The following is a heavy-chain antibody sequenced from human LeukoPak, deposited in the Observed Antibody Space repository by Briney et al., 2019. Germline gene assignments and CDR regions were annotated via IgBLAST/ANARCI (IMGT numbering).Heavy chain of an antibody. CDR3: ARDLAWGAFDY. D-gene: IGHD7-27*01. Sequence: HPGGSLRLSCAASGFTFSSYSMNWVRQAPGKGLEWVSGISPRGGGTYYADSVKGRFTISRDDSKSMLSLQMNSLRVEDTAVYYCARDLAWGAFDYWGQGTLVSVSS. J-gene: IGHJ4*02. CDR1: GFTFSSYS. CDR2: ISPRGGGT. V-gene: IGHV3-23*01.